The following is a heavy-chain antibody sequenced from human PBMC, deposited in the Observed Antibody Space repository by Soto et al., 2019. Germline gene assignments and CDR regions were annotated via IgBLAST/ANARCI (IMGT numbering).Heavy chain of an antibody. D-gene: IGHD3-22*01. CDR2: INPSGGST. J-gene: IGHJ3*02. V-gene: IGHV1-46*01. CDR1: GYTFTSYY. Sequence: GASVKVSCKASGYTFTSYYMHWVRQATGQGLEWMGIINPSGGSTSYAQKLQGRVTMTRDTSTSTVYMELSSLRSEDTAVYYCARGLYYYDSSGYNGPDAFDIWGQGTMVTV. CDR3: ARGLYYYDSSGYNGPDAFDI.